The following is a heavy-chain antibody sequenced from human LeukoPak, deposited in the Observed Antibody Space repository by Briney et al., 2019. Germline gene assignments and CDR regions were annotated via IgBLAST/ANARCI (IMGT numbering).Heavy chain of an antibody. CDR2: ISSSSYI. D-gene: IGHD6-6*01. Sequence: GGSLRLSCAASGFTFSTYTMVWVRQAPGKGLEWVSSISSSSYIFNADSVKGRFSISRDNAKNSLFLQMNTLRVEDTAVYYCARDKGTSYLSSFDYWGQGTLVTVSS. V-gene: IGHV3-21*01. CDR3: ARDKGTSYLSSFDY. J-gene: IGHJ4*02. CDR1: GFTFSTYT.